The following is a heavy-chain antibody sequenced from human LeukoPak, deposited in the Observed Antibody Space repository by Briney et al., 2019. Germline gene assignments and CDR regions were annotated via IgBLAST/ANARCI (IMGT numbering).Heavy chain of an antibody. Sequence: GGSLRLSCAASGFTFSSYAMSWVRQAPGKGLKWVSAISGSGASTYYADSVKGRFTVSRDNSKNTLYLQMNSLRAEDTAVYYCAKERGRRSYYVDYYYYMDAWGKGTTVTVSS. CDR1: GFTFSSYA. J-gene: IGHJ6*03. CDR3: AKERGRRSYYVDYYYYMDA. CDR2: ISGSGAST. V-gene: IGHV3-23*01. D-gene: IGHD1-26*01.